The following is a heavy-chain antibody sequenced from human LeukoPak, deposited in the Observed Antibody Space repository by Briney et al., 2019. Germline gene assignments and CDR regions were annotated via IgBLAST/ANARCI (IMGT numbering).Heavy chain of an antibody. CDR1: GYTFTGHY. CDR3: ARGRYCSSTSCHIHDY. V-gene: IGHV1-2*02. CDR2: INPNSDST. D-gene: IGHD2-2*02. J-gene: IGHJ4*02. Sequence: GASVKVSCKASGYTFTGHYIHWVRQAPGQGLEWMGWINPNSDSTNYVQKFQGRDTMARDTSNSTAYMELGRRNSDDTAVYYCARGRYCSSTSCHIHDYWGQGTLVTVSS.